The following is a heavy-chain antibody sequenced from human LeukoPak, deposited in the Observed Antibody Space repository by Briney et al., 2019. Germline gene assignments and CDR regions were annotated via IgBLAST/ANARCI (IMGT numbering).Heavy chain of an antibody. Sequence: SETLSLTCTVSGGSISTYYWSWIRQPAGKGLEWIGRIYTSGSTNYNPSLKSRVTMSVDTSKNQFSLKLSSVIAADTAVYYCARVSYSSSSGYYCYMDVWGKGITVTVSS. CDR1: GGSISTYY. J-gene: IGHJ6*03. V-gene: IGHV4-4*07. D-gene: IGHD6-6*01. CDR3: ARVSYSSSSGYYCYMDV. CDR2: IYTSGST.